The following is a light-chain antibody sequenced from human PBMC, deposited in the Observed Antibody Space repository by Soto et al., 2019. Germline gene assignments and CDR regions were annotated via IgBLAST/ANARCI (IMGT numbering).Light chain of an antibody. V-gene: IGKV3-15*01. CDR3: QQYNNWPFS. CDR2: DVS. J-gene: IGKJ5*01. Sequence: EIVMTQSPGTLSVSPGERATLSCGAGQGVATNFALYHQKSGQSPRLLIYDVSIRATGVPARFSGTGSETDFTLTISGLQSEDSAVYFCQQYNNWPFSFGQGTRLEIK. CDR1: QGVATN.